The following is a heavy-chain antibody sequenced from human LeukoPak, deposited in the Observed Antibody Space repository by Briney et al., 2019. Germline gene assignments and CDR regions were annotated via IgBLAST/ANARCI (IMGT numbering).Heavy chain of an antibody. CDR1: GFTFSSYA. CDR3: ARDPYDSSGYFDY. J-gene: IGHJ4*02. D-gene: IGHD3-22*01. CDR2: ISYDGSNK. V-gene: IGHV3-30*09. Sequence: GESLKISCAASGFTFSSYAMHWVRQAPGKGLEWVAVISYDGSNKYYADSVKGRFAISRDNSKNTLYLQMNSLRAEDTAVYYCARDPYDSSGYFDYWGQGTLVTVSS.